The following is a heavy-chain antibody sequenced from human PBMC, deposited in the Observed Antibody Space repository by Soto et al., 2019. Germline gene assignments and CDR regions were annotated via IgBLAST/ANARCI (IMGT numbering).Heavy chain of an antibody. CDR3: AKDPKGYYGWGSSSYYFDY. V-gene: IGHV1-69*01. J-gene: IGHJ4*02. D-gene: IGHD3-10*01. Sequence: QVRLVQSGAEVNKPGSSVKVSCKASGDTFSSYSISWVRQAPGQGLEWMGGIVPIFGTTVYAPRLQGRLTITADGPTSTSYMELSGLTFEDTAVYYCAKDPKGYYGWGSSSYYFDYWGRGTLVTVSS. CDR2: IVPIFGTT. CDR1: GDTFSSYS.